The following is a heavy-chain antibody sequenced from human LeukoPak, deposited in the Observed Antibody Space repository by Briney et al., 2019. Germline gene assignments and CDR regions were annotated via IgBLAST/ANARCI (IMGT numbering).Heavy chain of an antibody. D-gene: IGHD3-22*01. Sequence: SVKVSCKASGGTFSSYAISWVRQAPGQGLEWMGRIIPIFGTANYAQKFQGRVTITTDESTSTAYMELSSLRSEDTAVYYCARLPYDSIGWYGFDIWGQGTMVTVSS. CDR2: IIPIFGTA. CDR3: ARLPYDSIGWYGFDI. V-gene: IGHV1-69*05. CDR1: GGTFSSYA. J-gene: IGHJ3*02.